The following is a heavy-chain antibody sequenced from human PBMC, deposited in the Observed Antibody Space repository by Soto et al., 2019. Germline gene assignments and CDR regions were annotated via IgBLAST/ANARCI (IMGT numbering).Heavy chain of an antibody. CDR3: ARDRDVAAPGTVETNYYYGMDV. CDR1: GGNFRSQS. J-gene: IGHJ6*02. V-gene: IGHV1-69*08. CDR2: IIPVLSAA. Sequence: QVQLVQSGAEVKKPGSSVKVSCKASGGNFRSQSIGSNRVRQAPRQGLEWMVSIIPVLSAANYAQKFQGRGTINAEKATSTVHVELRSLTSQDTATYYRARDRDVAAPGTVETNYYYGMDVWGQGTTVTVSS. D-gene: IGHD6-13*01.